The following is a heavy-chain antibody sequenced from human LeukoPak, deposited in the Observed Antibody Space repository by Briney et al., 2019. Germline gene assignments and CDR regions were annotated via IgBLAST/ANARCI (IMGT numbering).Heavy chain of an antibody. CDR2: INPSGGST. Sequence: ASVKVSCKASGYTFISYYMHWVRQAPGQGLEWMGIINPSGGSTSYAQKFQGRVTMTRDMSTSTVYMELSSLRSEDTAVYYCARDLRTIAVAGIGAFDIWGQGTMVTVSS. CDR1: GYTFISYY. CDR3: ARDLRTIAVAGIGAFDI. J-gene: IGHJ3*02. V-gene: IGHV1-46*01. D-gene: IGHD6-19*01.